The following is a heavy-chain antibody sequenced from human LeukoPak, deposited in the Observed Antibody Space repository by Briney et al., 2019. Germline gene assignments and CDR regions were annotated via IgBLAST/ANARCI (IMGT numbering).Heavy chain of an antibody. Sequence: GGSLRLSCAASGFTVSSNYMGWVRQAPGKGLEWVSVIYSGGDTFYADSVKGRFTISRDISKNTLYLQMNSLRVEDTAVYYCTRVHDYDAFDIWGQGTMVTVSS. CDR1: GFTVSSNY. CDR2: IYSGGDT. V-gene: IGHV3-53*01. D-gene: IGHD4-11*01. CDR3: TRVHDYDAFDI. J-gene: IGHJ3*02.